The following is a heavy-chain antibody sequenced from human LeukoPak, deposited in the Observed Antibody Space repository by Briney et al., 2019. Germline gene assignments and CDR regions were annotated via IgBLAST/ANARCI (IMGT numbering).Heavy chain of an antibody. CDR3: ARRIAVAGTGYYYYGMDV. V-gene: IGHV1-69*04. Sequence: APVKVSCKASGGTFSSYAISWVRQAPGQGLEWMGRIIPIFGIANYAQKFQGRVTITADKSTSTAYMELSSLRSEDTAVYYCARRIAVAGTGYYYYGMDVWGQGTTVTVSS. D-gene: IGHD6-19*01. J-gene: IGHJ6*02. CDR1: GGTFSSYA. CDR2: IIPIFGIA.